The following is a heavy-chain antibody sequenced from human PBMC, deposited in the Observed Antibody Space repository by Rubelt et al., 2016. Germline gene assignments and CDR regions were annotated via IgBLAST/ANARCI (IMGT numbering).Heavy chain of an antibody. V-gene: IGHV3-20*01. D-gene: IGHD4-17*01. CDR3: ARALRGYYYDGMDV. J-gene: IGHJ6*02. Sequence: EVQLVESGGGVVRPGRSLRLSCAASGFTFDDYGMSWVRQAPGKGLEWVSGSNWNGGSTGFADSVNGRFTISRDNAKNSLDLQMNSLRGEDTALYDCARALRGYYYDGMDVWGQGTTVTVSS. CDR1: GFTFDDYG. CDR2: SNWNGGST.